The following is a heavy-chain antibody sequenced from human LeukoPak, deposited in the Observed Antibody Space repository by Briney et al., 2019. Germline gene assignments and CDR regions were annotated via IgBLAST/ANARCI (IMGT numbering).Heavy chain of an antibody. D-gene: IGHD2-15*01. J-gene: IGHJ3*02. CDR1: GYAFTSYG. Sequence: GASVKVSCKASGYAFTSYGISWVRQAPGQGLEWMGWISAYNGNTNYAQKLQGRVTMTTDTSTSTAYMELRSLRSDDTAVYYCARDHGYCSGGSCYSDAFDIWGQGTMVTVSS. V-gene: IGHV1-18*01. CDR2: ISAYNGNT. CDR3: ARDHGYCSGGSCYSDAFDI.